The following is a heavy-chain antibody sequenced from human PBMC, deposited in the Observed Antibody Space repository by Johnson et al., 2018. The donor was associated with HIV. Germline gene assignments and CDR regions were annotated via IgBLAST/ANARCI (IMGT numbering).Heavy chain of an antibody. CDR2: ISFAGVKK. V-gene: IGHV3-30*03. D-gene: IGHD3-10*01. CDR1: GFTFSSYG. CDR3: ARGLRHYYYGSGSYPGVDAFDI. J-gene: IGHJ3*02. Sequence: QVQLVESGGGVVQPGRSLRLSCAASGFTFSSYGMAWVRQAPGKGLEWVTVISFAGVKKYYADSVKGRFTISRDNSKGTLYLQMDGLRPEDTALYYCARGLRHYYYGSGSYPGVDAFDIWGQGTMVTVSS.